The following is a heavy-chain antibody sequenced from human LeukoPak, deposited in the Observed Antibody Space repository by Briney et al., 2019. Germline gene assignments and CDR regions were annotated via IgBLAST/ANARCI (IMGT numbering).Heavy chain of an antibody. Sequence: PSETLSLTCTVSGGSISSYYWSWIRQPPGKGLEWIGYIYYSGSTNYNPSLKSRVTISVDTSKNPLSLILSSVTAADTAVYYCARRRGYSYGYYYYGMDVWGQGTTVTVSS. CDR2: IYYSGST. CDR3: ARRRGYSYGYYYYGMDV. J-gene: IGHJ6*02. CDR1: GGSISSYY. V-gene: IGHV4-59*08. D-gene: IGHD5-18*01.